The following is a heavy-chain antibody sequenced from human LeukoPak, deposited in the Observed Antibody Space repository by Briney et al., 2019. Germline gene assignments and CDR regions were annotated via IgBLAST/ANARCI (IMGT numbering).Heavy chain of an antibody. J-gene: IGHJ4*02. CDR2: ISSSSSYT. Sequence: GGSLRLSCAASGFTFSDYYMSWIRQAPGKGLEWVSYISSSSSYTNYADSVKGRFTISRDNAKNSLYLQMNSLRAEDTAAYYCARDIYDYVWGSERYYFDYWGQGTLVTVSS. V-gene: IGHV3-11*05. CDR1: GFTFSDYY. CDR3: ARDIYDYVWGSERYYFDY. D-gene: IGHD3-16*01.